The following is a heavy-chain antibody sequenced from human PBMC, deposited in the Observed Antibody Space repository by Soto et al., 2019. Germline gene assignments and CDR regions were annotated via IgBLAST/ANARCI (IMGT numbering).Heavy chain of an antibody. J-gene: IGHJ4*02. CDR1: GDTFASFG. CDR2: ISAYNGNT. D-gene: IGHD3-10*01. V-gene: IGHV1-18*01. Sequence: ASVKVSCKASGDTFASFGFSWVRQAPGQGLEWLGWISAYNGNTHYAQKVRDRVTLTTDTSTNTAYMELRSLTSDDTAVYYCARDQESITDKILQYWGQGTRVTVSS. CDR3: ARDQESITDKILQY.